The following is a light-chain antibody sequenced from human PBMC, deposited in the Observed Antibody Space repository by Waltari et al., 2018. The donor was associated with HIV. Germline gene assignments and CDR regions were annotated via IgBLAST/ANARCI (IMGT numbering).Light chain of an antibody. CDR1: QSVLYSSNNKNY. CDR3: QQYYITPYT. CDR2: WAS. Sequence: DIVMTQSPDSLAVSLGERATINCKSGQSVLYSSNNKNYLAWYQQKPGQPPNLFIYWASVRESGVPDRFSGSGSGTDFTLTISSLQAEDVAVYYCQQYYITPYTFGQGTKLEIK. J-gene: IGKJ2*01. V-gene: IGKV4-1*01.